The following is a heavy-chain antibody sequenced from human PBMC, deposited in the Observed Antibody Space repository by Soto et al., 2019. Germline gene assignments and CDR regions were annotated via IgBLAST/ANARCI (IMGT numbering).Heavy chain of an antibody. CDR3: ARDPTLYGDYSPDAFDI. Sequence: QVQLVQRGAEVKKPGASVKVSCKASGYTFTSYGISWVRQAPGQGLEWMGWISAYNGNTNYAQKLQGRVTMTTDTSTSTAYMELRSLRSDDTAVYYCARDPTLYGDYSPDAFDIWGQGTMVTVSS. CDR2: ISAYNGNT. CDR1: GYTFTSYG. J-gene: IGHJ3*02. V-gene: IGHV1-18*01. D-gene: IGHD4-17*01.